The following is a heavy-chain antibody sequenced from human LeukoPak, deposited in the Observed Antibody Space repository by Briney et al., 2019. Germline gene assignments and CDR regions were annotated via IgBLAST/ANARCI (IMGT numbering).Heavy chain of an antibody. CDR3: ARGFTSAHDAFDI. CDR2: IYSGGST. Sequence: RGSLRLSCAGSGFIFSDYYMSWVRQAPGKGLEWVSVIYSGGSTYYADSVKGRFTISRDNSKNTLYLQMNSLRAEDTAVYYCARGFTSAHDAFDIWGQGTMVTVTS. V-gene: IGHV3-53*01. J-gene: IGHJ3*02. CDR1: GFIFSDYY.